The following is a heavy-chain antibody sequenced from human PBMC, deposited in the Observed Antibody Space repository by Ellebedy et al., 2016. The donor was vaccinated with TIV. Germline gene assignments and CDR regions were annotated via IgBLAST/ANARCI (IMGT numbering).Heavy chain of an antibody. D-gene: IGHD6-19*01. J-gene: IGHJ4*03. CDR2: IEYDGNNK. CDR1: GFTFSSYA. Sequence: GGSLRLSXAASGFTFSSYAMHWVRQAPGKGLEWVAVIEYDGNNKDYADSVKGRFTISRDNSKNTLYLQMNSLRAEDTAMYYCARDIGRAVAGMHFDYWGKGTTVTVSS. V-gene: IGHV3-30-3*01. CDR3: ARDIGRAVAGMHFDY.